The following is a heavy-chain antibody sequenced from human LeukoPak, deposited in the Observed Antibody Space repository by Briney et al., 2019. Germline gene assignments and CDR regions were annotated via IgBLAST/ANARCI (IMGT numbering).Heavy chain of an antibody. CDR3: ARRRDIVVVPAAIQYWFDP. V-gene: IGHV4-39*01. D-gene: IGHD2-2*02. J-gene: IGHJ5*02. CDR1: GGSISSSSYY. CDR2: IYYSGST. Sequence: PSETLSLTCTVSGGSISSSSYYWGWIRQPPGKGLEWIGSIYYSGSTYYNPSLESRVTISVDTSKNQFSLKLSSVTAADTAVYYCARRRDIVVVPAAIQYWFDPWGQGTLVTVSS.